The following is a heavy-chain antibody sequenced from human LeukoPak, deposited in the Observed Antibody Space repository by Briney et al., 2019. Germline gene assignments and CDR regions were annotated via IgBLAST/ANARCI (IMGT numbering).Heavy chain of an antibody. V-gene: IGHV3-48*01. CDR3: ARVAEEGY. J-gene: IGHJ4*02. CDR1: GFTFSSYS. D-gene: IGHD1-14*01. Sequence: GGSLRLSCAASGFTFSSYSMNWVRQAPGKRLEWVSYISSSSSTIYYADSVKGRFTISRDNAKNSLYLQMNSLRAEDTAVYYCARVAEEGYWGQGTLVTVSS. CDR2: ISSSSSTI.